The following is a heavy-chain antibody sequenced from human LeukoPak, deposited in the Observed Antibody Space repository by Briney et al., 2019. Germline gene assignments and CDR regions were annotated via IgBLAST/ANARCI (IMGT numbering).Heavy chain of an antibody. CDR1: GFAFGDYA. D-gene: IGHD5-12*01. J-gene: IGHJ3*02. Sequence: GGSLRLSCTASGFAFGDYAMSWFRQAPGKGLEWVGFIRSKAYGGTTEYAASVKGRFTISRDNAKNSLYLQMNSLRAEDTALYYCAKDMRWLQGGGAFDIWGQGTMVTVSS. CDR3: AKDMRWLQGGGAFDI. V-gene: IGHV3-49*03. CDR2: IRSKAYGGTT.